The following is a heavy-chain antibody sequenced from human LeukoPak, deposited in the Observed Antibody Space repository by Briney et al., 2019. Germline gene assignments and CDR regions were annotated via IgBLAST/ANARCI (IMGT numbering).Heavy chain of an antibody. D-gene: IGHD6-13*01. Sequence: GRSLRLSCAASGFTFSSYAMHWVRQAPVKGLEWVSVIYSGGSTYYADSVKGRFTISRDNSKNTLYLQMNSLRAEDTAVYCCARSRIAAAGLFDYWGQGTLVTVSS. CDR3: ARSRIAAAGLFDY. CDR1: GFTFSSYA. V-gene: IGHV3-53*01. CDR2: IYSGGST. J-gene: IGHJ4*02.